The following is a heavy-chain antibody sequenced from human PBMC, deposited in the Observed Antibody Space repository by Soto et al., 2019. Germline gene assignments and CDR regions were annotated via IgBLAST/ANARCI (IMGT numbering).Heavy chain of an antibody. D-gene: IGHD5-12*01. V-gene: IGHV3-23*01. CDR1: GITFNNHA. CDR2: ISGSGANT. J-gene: IGHJ4*02. CDR3: AKEHGGGTSTITSYFDY. Sequence: EVQLLESGGGLVQPGGSLRLSCAASGITFNNHALSWVRQAPGKGLEWVSGISGSGANTHYADSVKGRFTISRDNSKNTLSLQMNSLSPDDTAVYFWAKEHGGGTSTITSYFDYWGRGTLVTVSS.